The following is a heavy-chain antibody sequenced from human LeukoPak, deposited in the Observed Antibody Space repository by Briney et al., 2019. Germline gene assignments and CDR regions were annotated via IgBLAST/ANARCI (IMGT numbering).Heavy chain of an antibody. J-gene: IGHJ4*02. Sequence: GGSLRLSCAASGFTLSTNWMHWVRHAPGKGLVWLSRINGDGSSTSYADSVKGRFTISRDNAKNTLYLQMNSLRAEDTAVYYCARGSSSGWPDYFDYWGQGTLVTVSS. CDR3: ARGSSSGWPDYFDY. D-gene: IGHD6-19*01. CDR1: GFTLSTNW. CDR2: INGDGSST. V-gene: IGHV3-74*01.